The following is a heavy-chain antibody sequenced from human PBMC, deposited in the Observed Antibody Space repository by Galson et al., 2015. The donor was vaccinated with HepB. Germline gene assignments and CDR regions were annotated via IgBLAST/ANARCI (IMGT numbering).Heavy chain of an antibody. J-gene: IGHJ6*02. CDR2: INPNSGGT. V-gene: IGHV1-2*02. Sequence: SVKVSCKASGYTFTGYYMHWVRQAPGQGLEWMGWINPNSGGTNYAQKFQGRVTMTRDTSISTAYMELSRLRSDDTAVYYCARNNWNYFDYYYGMDVWGQGTTVTVSS. CDR3: ARNNWNYFDYYYGMDV. D-gene: IGHD1-7*01. CDR1: GYTFTGYY.